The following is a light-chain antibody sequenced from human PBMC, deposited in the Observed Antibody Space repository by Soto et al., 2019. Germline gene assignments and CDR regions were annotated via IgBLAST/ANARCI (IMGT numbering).Light chain of an antibody. Sequence: EIVLTQSPGTLSVSPGERATLSCRASQSVSVNFAWYQQKPGQPPRLLIYGVSTRATGIPAMFSGSESGTEFTLTISSLQSEDFAVYYCQQYNDWPFTFGPGTKVDI. V-gene: IGKV3-15*01. CDR3: QQYNDWPFT. J-gene: IGKJ3*01. CDR1: QSVSVN. CDR2: GVS.